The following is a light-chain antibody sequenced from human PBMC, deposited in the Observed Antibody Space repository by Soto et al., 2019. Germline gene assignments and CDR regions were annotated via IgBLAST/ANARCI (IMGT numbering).Light chain of an antibody. Sequence: QSVLTQPPSASGAPGQRVTISCSGSTSNIGTNYVYWYHQLPGTAPKLLISRNNQRPSRVPDRFSGSPSGTSASLAISGLRSEDEGDYYCAAWDDSLSGHYVFGTGTKVTVL. CDR1: TSNIGTNY. J-gene: IGLJ1*01. V-gene: IGLV1-47*01. CDR3: AAWDDSLSGHYV. CDR2: RNN.